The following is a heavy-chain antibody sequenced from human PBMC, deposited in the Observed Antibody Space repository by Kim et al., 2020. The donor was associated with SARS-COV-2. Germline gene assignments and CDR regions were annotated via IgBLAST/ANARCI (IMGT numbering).Heavy chain of an antibody. CDR3: CRGYSGGPIYAFDI. D-gene: IGHD6-19*01. Sequence: GGSLRLSCVTSRFSLSDHYIDRVRQGPGKGLEWVGRSGNKASSHTTEYAASVKDRFTISRDDSKNSLYLQMNSLKTEDTAVYYCCRGYSGGPIYAFDIWGQGTGVTVSS. CDR2: SGNKASSHTT. CDR1: RFSLSDHY. V-gene: IGHV3-72*01. J-gene: IGHJ3*02.